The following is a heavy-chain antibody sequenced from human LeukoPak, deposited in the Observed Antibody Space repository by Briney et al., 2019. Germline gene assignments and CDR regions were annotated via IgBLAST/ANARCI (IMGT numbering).Heavy chain of an antibody. CDR2: IYTSGST. V-gene: IGHV4-4*07. CDR1: GGSISSYY. CDR3: AREEGFYCSSTSCLGYWFDP. J-gene: IGHJ5*02. Sequence: SETLSLTCTVSGGSISSYYWSWIRQPAGKGLEWIGRIYTSGSTNYNPSLKSRATMSVDTSKNQFSLKLSSVTAADTAVYYCAREEGFYCSSTSCLGYWFDPWGQGTLVTVSS. D-gene: IGHD2-2*01.